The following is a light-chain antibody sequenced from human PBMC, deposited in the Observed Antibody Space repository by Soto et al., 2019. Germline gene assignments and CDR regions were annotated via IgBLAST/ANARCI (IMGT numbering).Light chain of an antibody. V-gene: IGKV3-20*01. J-gene: IGKJ5*01. Sequence: EIVLTQSPVPLSLSPGERSTLSCSASQSFSSSYLAWYQQKPGQAPRLLIYGASSRATGIPDRFSGSGSGTDFTLTISRLEPEDFAVYYCQQYGSSPPITFGQGTRLEIK. CDR1: QSFSSSY. CDR2: GAS. CDR3: QQYGSSPPIT.